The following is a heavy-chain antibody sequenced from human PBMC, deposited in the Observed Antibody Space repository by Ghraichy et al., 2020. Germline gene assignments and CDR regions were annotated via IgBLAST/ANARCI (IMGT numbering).Heavy chain of an antibody. Sequence: QTLSLTCAISGDSVSSNSAAWNWIRQSPSRGLEWLGRTYFRSKWFSHYTASVKSRITINPDTSKNQFSLQLNSVTPEDTAVYYCASDTSGRSGDYFDYWGQGSLVTVSS. CDR3: ASDTSGRSGDYFDY. CDR1: GDSVSSNSAA. D-gene: IGHD6-19*01. J-gene: IGHJ4*02. V-gene: IGHV6-1*01. CDR2: TYFRSKWFS.